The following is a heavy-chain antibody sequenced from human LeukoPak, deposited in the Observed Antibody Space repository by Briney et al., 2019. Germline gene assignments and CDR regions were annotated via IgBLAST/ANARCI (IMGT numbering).Heavy chain of an antibody. V-gene: IGHV3-23*01. Sequence: PGGSLRLSCAASGITLSSYAMSWVRQAPGKGLECVSAINGSGVITYYTDSVKGRFTISRDNSKNTVYIQMNSLRAEDTAIYYCAKDSSQGGDYFDYWGQGTLVTVSS. CDR1: GITLSSYA. D-gene: IGHD3-16*01. J-gene: IGHJ4*02. CDR2: INGSGVIT. CDR3: AKDSSQGGDYFDY.